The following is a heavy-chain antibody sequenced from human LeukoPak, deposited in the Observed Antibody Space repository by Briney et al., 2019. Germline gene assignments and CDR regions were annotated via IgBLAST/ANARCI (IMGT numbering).Heavy chain of an antibody. CDR1: GGSISSGGYY. V-gene: IGHV4-31*03. CDR3: ARGITMTYDI. CDR2: IYYSGST. J-gene: IGHJ3*02. Sequence: SETLSLTCTVSGGSISSGGYYWSWIRQHPGQGLEWIGYIYYSGSTYYNPSLKSRVTISVDTSKNQFSLKLSSVTAADTAVYYCARGITMTYDIWGQGTMVTVSS. D-gene: IGHD3-22*01.